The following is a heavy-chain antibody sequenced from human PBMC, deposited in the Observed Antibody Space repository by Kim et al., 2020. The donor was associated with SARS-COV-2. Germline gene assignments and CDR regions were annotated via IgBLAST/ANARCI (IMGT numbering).Heavy chain of an antibody. J-gene: IGHJ5*02. V-gene: IGHV4-39*07. CDR3: ASDRSLATMIVVRPGFDL. CDR1: GGSISSSSYY. D-gene: IGHD3-22*01. CDR2: IYYSGST. Sequence: SETLSLTCTVSGGSISSSSYYWGWIRQPPGKGLEWIGSIYYSGSTYYNPSLKSRVTISVDTSKNQFSLKLSTVTAADTAVYYCASDRSLATMIVVRPGFDLWGQGTLVTGSS.